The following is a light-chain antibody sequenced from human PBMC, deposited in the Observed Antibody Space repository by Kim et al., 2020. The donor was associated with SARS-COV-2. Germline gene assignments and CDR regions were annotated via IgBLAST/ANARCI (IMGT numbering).Light chain of an antibody. CDR3: QQSGRSPRT. CDR1: HSVSSTY. Sequence: LSPGERATLSCRASHSVSSTYLAWYQQKPGQAPRLLIYGASSRATGIPDRFTGSGSGTDFTLTISRLEPEDFAVYFCQQSGRSPRTFGQGTKLEI. J-gene: IGKJ2*01. CDR2: GAS. V-gene: IGKV3-20*01.